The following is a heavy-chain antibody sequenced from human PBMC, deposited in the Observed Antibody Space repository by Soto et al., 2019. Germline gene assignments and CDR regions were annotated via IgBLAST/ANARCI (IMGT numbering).Heavy chain of an antibody. Sequence: GSLRLSCAVSGFTFTSYAMTWVRQPPGKGLEWVSSISGSADVIYYADSVKGRFTMSRDNSKVTLYLQLNSLRAEDTGVYYCAKYRSTSSGAEGFDYWGQGALVTVSS. D-gene: IGHD6-6*01. J-gene: IGHJ4*02. CDR2: ISGSADVI. CDR1: GFTFTSYA. V-gene: IGHV3-23*01. CDR3: AKYRSTSSGAEGFDY.